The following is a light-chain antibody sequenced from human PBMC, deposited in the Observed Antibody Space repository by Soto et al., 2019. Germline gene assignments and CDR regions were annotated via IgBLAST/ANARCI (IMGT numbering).Light chain of an antibody. Sequence: SVLTQPPSVSAAPGRKVIISCSGSSFNIGNNYVSWYQQLPGTAPKLLIYDNNKRPSGIPDRFSGSKSGTSATLAITGLQTADEADYYCGAWESSLNPYVFGTGTKVTVL. CDR2: DNN. CDR1: SFNIGNNY. J-gene: IGLJ1*01. CDR3: GAWESSLNPYV. V-gene: IGLV1-51*01.